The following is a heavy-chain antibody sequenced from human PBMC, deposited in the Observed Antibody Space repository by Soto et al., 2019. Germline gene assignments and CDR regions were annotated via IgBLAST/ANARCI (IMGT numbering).Heavy chain of an antibody. J-gene: IGHJ5*02. CDR3: ASWAGRFDP. D-gene: IGHD3-16*01. CDR2: IYYSGST. V-gene: IGHV4-39*01. CDR1: GGSISSSSYY. Sequence: SETLSLTCTVSGGSISSSSYYWGWIRQPPGKGLEWIGSIYYSGSTYYNPSLKSRVTISVDTSKNQFSLKLSSVTAADTAVYYCASWAGRFDPWGQGTLVTVSS.